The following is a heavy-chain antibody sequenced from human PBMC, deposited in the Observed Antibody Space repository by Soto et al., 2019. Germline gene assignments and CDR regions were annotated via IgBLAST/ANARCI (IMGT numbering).Heavy chain of an antibody. CDR3: ARDRLMATAGTARHYFGMDV. CDR2: IYYSGNT. D-gene: IGHD5-18*01. Sequence: SETLSLTCSVSGGSIRSGGYYWSWVRQNPRKGLEWIGNIYYSGNTYYNPSLKSRLTISVDTSKNQFSLNLSSVTAADTAVYYCARDRLMATAGTARHYFGMDVWGQGTTVTVSS. J-gene: IGHJ6*02. V-gene: IGHV4-31*03. CDR1: GGSIRSGGYY.